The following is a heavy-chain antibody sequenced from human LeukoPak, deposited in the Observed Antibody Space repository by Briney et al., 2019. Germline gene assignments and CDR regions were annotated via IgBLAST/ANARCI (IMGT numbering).Heavy chain of an antibody. Sequence: SETLSLTCDVSGYSISSGYYWGWIRQSPGEGLEWIATIFHSGSIYYNPSLKSRVTLSVDTSKNQFTLKLDSVTAADTAMYYCARMGVSYYYDSSTYFPTAFDVWGQGTKVSVSS. V-gene: IGHV4-38-2*01. J-gene: IGHJ3*01. CDR1: GYSISSGYY. CDR3: ARMGVSYYYDSSTYFPTAFDV. D-gene: IGHD3-22*01. CDR2: IFHSGSI.